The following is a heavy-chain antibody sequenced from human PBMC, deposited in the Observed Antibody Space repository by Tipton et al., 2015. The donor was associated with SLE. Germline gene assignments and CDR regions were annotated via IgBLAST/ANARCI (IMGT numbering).Heavy chain of an antibody. V-gene: IGHV4-61*08. CDR1: GGSISGGGYS. Sequence: TLSLTCTVSGGSISGGGYSWSWIRQSPGKGLEWIGYIYYSGSTNYNPSLKSRVTMSVDTSKNQFSLKLSSVTAADTAVYYCARLGRLRLGDLSPPFDYWGQGTLVTVSS. J-gene: IGHJ4*02. CDR2: IYYSGST. CDR3: ARLGRLRLGDLSPPFDY. D-gene: IGHD3-16*02.